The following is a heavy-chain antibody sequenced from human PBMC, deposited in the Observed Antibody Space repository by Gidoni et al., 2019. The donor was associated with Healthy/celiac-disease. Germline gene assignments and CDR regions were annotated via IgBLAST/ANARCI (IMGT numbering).Heavy chain of an antibody. J-gene: IGHJ2*01. V-gene: IGHV3-64*01. CDR3: ARPYYYDSSGYYRWYFDL. CDR2: ISSNGGST. CDR1: GFTFSSHA. D-gene: IGHD3-22*01. Sequence: EVHLVESGGGLVQPGGSLRSSCAASGFTFSSHAMHWVRQAPGKGLEYVSAISSNGGSTYYANSVKGRFTISRDNSKNTLYLQMGSLRAEDMAVYYCARPYYYDSSGYYRWYFDLWGRGTLVTVSS.